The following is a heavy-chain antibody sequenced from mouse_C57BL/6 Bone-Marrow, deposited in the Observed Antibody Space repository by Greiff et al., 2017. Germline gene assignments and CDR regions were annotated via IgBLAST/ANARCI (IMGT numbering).Heavy chain of an antibody. D-gene: IGHD1-1*02. CDR3: TTLWYFDY. J-gene: IGHJ2*01. CDR2: IDPENGDT. V-gene: IGHV14-4*01. Sequence: VQLQQSGAELVRPGASVKLSCTASGFNIKDDYMHWVKQRPEQGLEWIGWIDPENGDTEDASKFQGKATITADTSSNTAYLQLSSLTSEDTAVYYCTTLWYFDYWGQGTTLTVSS. CDR1: GFNIKDDY.